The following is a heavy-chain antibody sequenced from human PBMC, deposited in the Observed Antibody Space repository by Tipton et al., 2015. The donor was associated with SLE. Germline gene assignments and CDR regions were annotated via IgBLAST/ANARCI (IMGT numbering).Heavy chain of an antibody. V-gene: IGHV3-7*01. Sequence: SLRLSCAASGFTFSSYWMSWVRQAPGKGLEWVANIKQDGSEKYYVDSVKGRFTISRDNAKNSLYLQMNSPRAEDTAVYYCASEGLLRSKDQVDYWGQGTLVTVSS. CDR2: IKQDGSEK. D-gene: IGHD1-26*01. J-gene: IGHJ4*02. CDR1: GFTFSSYW. CDR3: ASEGLLRSKDQVDY.